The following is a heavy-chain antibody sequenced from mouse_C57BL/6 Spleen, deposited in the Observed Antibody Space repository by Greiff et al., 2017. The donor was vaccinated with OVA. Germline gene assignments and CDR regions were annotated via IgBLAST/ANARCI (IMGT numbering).Heavy chain of an antibody. CDR3: ARQRDGSDYFDY. Sequence: EVKLLESGGDLVKPGGSLKLSCAASGFTFSSYGMSWVRQTPDKRLEWVATISSGGSYTYYPDSVKGRFTISRDNATNTLYLQMSSLKSEDTAMYYCARQRDGSDYFDYWGQGTTLTVSS. V-gene: IGHV5-6*01. D-gene: IGHD1-1*01. J-gene: IGHJ2*01. CDR2: ISSGGSYT. CDR1: GFTFSSYG.